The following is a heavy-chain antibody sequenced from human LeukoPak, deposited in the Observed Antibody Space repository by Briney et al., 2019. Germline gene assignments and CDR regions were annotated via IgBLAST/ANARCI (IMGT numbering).Heavy chain of an antibody. CDR3: ARRGTVVIRRPFDY. D-gene: IGHD4-23*01. V-gene: IGHV4-34*01. CDR2: INHSGST. CDR1: GGSFSGYY. Sequence: SETLSVNCAVYGGSFSGYYWSWIRQPPGKGLEWIGEINHSGSTNYNPSLKSRVTISVDTSKNQFSLKLSSVTAADTAVYYCARRGTVVIRRPFDYWGQGTLVTVSS. J-gene: IGHJ4*02.